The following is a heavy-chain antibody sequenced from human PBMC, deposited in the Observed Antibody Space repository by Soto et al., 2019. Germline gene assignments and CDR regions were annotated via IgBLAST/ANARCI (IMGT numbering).Heavy chain of an antibody. CDR2: IYHTGST. Sequence: QVPLQESGPGLVKPSQTLSLTCTVSGGSISSDGYYWTWVRQHPGKGLEWIGYIYHTGSTYYNPSLKSRVTISVYTSKNQFSLKLNSVTAADTAVYYCARGDGFNYDYWGQGTLVTVSS. CDR3: ARGDGFNYDY. D-gene: IGHD5-12*01. J-gene: IGHJ4*02. V-gene: IGHV4-31*03. CDR1: GGSISSDGYY.